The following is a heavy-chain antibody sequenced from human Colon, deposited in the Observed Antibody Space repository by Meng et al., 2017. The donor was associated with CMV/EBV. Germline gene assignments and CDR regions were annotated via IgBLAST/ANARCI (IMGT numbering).Heavy chain of an antibody. V-gene: IGHV3-43*01. Sequence: ASGFTFDEYTMHWVRQAPGKGLEWVSLISWDGVTTEYADSVKGRFTISRDNSKYSLYLQMFSLRTEDTAIYYCAKDQGSGPVGVTDYWGQGTLVTVSS. J-gene: IGHJ4*02. CDR3: AKDQGSGPVGVTDY. D-gene: IGHD1-26*01. CDR2: ISWDGVTT. CDR1: GFTFDEYT.